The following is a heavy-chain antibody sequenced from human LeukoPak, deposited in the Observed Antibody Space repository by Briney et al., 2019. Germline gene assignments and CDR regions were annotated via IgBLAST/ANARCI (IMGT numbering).Heavy chain of an antibody. D-gene: IGHD6-19*01. J-gene: IGHJ4*02. V-gene: IGHV4-39*07. CDR3: ARGLVSWGFDY. CDR2: IYYSGST. Sequence: SETLSLTCTVSGGSISSSSYYWGWIRQPPGKGLEWIGSIYYSGSTYYNPSLKSRVTISVDTSKNQFSLKLSSVTAADTAVYYCARGLVSWGFDYWGQGTLVTVSS. CDR1: GGSISSSSYY.